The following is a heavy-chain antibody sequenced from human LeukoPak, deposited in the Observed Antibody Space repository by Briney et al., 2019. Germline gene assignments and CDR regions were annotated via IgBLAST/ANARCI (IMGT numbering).Heavy chain of an antibody. CDR3: ARHIIVDDTSSHFDN. D-gene: IGHD2-2*01. CDR2: IYPGESQI. J-gene: IGHJ4*02. CDR1: GYSFATYW. V-gene: IGHV5-51*01. Sequence: GGSLKISCKTSGYSFATYWIAWVRQLPGKGLKWVGYIYPGESQIRYSPSFQGRVTISADRSISTAYLQWRSLKASDTAIYYCARHIIVDDTSSHFDNWGQGTWVTVSS.